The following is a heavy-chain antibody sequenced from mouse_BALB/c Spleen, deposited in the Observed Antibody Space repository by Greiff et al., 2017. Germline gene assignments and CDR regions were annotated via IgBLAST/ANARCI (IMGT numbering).Heavy chain of an antibody. CDR3: ASMITTSGFAY. J-gene: IGHJ3*01. CDR1: GYTFTSYW. D-gene: IGHD2-4*01. CDR2: INPSTGYT. Sequence: QVQLQQSGAELAKPGASVKMSCKASGYTFTSYWMHWVKQRPGQGLEWIGYINPSTGYTEYNQKFKDKATLTADKSSSTAYMQLSSLTSEDSAVYYCASMITTSGFAYWGQGTLVTVSA. V-gene: IGHV1-7*01.